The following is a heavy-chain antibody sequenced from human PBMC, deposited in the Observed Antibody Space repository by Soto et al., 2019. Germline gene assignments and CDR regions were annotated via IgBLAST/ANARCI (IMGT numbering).Heavy chain of an antibody. CDR1: GFTFTSSA. CDR3: AADATAWQQMVPSDY. V-gene: IGHV1-58*01. CDR2: IAVGSGYT. Sequence: ASVKVSCTASGFTFTSSAFQWVRQARGQRLEWIGWIAVGSGYTNYAQRFQDRVTLTRDMSTATTYMELSRLTSEDTAIYYCAADATAWQQMVPSDYWGQGTLVTV. J-gene: IGHJ4*02. D-gene: IGHD2-8*01.